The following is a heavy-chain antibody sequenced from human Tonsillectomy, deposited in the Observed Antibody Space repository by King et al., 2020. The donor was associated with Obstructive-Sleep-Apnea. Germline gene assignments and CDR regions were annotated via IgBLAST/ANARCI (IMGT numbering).Heavy chain of an antibody. D-gene: IGHD3-10*01. V-gene: IGHV3-9*01. CDR3: AKDNYYGSGSYRYFDY. Sequence: VQLVESGGGLVQPGRSLRISCAASGFTFDDYAMHWVRQAPGKGLEWVSGISWNSGSIGYADSAKGRFTISRDNAKNSLYLQMNSLRAEDTALYYCAKDNYYGSGSYRYFDYWGQGTLVTVSS. J-gene: IGHJ4*02. CDR2: ISWNSGSI. CDR1: GFTFDDYA.